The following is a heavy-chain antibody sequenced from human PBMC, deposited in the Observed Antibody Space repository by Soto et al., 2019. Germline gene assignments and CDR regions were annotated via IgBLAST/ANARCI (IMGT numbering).Heavy chain of an antibody. Sequence: QVQLQESGPGLVKPSETLSLTCTVSGGSVSSDTHYWSWIRQPPGKRLEWIGFIYSSGSTNYNPSLKSRVTMSGETSKNQFSLKLRSVIVADTAVYHCARFVRSCSGTTCYTRADVWGQGTTVTVSS. V-gene: IGHV4-61*01. D-gene: IGHD2-2*02. CDR1: GGSVSSDTHY. J-gene: IGHJ6*02. CDR3: ARFVRSCSGTTCYTRADV. CDR2: IYSSGST.